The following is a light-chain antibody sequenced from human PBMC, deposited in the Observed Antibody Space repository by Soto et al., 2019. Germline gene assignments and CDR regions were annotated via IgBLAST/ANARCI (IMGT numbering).Light chain of an antibody. V-gene: IGKV3-20*01. J-gene: IGKJ1*01. Sequence: EIVLTQSPGTLSLSPGERATLSCMASQTLNSMHLAWYQQKPGQAPRLLIYGASSRATDIPDRFSGSGSGTDFTLTISTLEPEDFALYYCQQYGSSRTFGQGTKVDIK. CDR2: GAS. CDR1: QTLNSMH. CDR3: QQYGSSRT.